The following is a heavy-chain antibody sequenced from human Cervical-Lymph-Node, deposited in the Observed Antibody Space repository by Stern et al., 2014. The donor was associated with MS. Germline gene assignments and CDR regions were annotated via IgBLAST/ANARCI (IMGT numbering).Heavy chain of an antibody. J-gene: IGHJ2*01. CDR3: ARGVTYCGGDCYGWYFDL. CDR1: GFTFSSYA. D-gene: IGHD2-21*02. V-gene: IGHV3-64*01. Sequence: EVQLVESGGGLVQPGGSLRLSCAASGFTFSSYAMHWVRQAPGKGLEYVSVISSNVGSTDYANSVKGRFTISRDNSKNTLYLHMGSLRVEDMAVYYCARGVTYCGGDCYGWYFDLWGRGTLVTVSS. CDR2: ISSNVGST.